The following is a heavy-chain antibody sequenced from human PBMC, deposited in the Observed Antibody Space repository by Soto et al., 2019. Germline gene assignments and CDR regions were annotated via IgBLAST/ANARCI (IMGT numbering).Heavy chain of an antibody. CDR1: GFTFSSYS. CDR3: ASLAQGYSYGPGY. CDR2: ISSSSSTI. Sequence: EVQLVESGGGLVQPGGSLRLSCVASGFTFSSYSMNWVRQAPGKGLEWVSYISSSSSTIYYADSVKGRFTISRDNAKNSLYLQMNSLRDEDTAVYYCASLAQGYSYGPGYWGQGTLVTVSS. D-gene: IGHD5-18*01. V-gene: IGHV3-48*02. J-gene: IGHJ4*02.